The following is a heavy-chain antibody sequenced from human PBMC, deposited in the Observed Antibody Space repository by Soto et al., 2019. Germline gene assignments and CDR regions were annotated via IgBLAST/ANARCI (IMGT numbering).Heavy chain of an antibody. CDR3: ARDITMVRGCGMDV. Sequence: SVKVSCKAPGGTFSSYAISWVRQAPGQGLEWMGGIIPIFGTANYAQKFQGRVTITADESTSTAYMELSSLRSEDTAVYYCARDITMVRGCGMDVWGQGTTVTVSS. CDR2: IIPIFGTA. D-gene: IGHD3-10*01. J-gene: IGHJ6*02. CDR1: GGTFSSYA. V-gene: IGHV1-69*13.